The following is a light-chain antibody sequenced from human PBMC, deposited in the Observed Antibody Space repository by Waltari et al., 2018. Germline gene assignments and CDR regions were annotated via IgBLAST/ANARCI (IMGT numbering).Light chain of an antibody. V-gene: IGLV1-44*01. CDR3: ATSDDGLPGWV. CDR2: GDS. CDR1: NSNIGSNS. J-gene: IGLJ3*02. Sequence: QSVVTQPPSASGTPGQRVTISCSGSNSNIGSNSVNWYKHLPGAAPKLLIYGDSHRPSGVPDRFSGSKSDTSASLSSSGLQSEDDADYYCATSDDGLPGWVFGGGTKLTVV.